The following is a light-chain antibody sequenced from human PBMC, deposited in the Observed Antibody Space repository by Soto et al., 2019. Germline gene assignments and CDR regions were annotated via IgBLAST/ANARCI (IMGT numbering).Light chain of an antibody. CDR1: RSDIGAYNF. J-gene: IGLJ3*02. Sequence: QSALTQPASVSGSPGQSITISCTGTRSDIGAYNFVSWYQQHSGKAPKLVIYDVSNRPSGVSNRFSGSKSGNTASLTISGLQLEDEADYYCSSYTGSTTWVFGGGTKVTVL. CDR2: DVS. CDR3: SSYTGSTTWV. V-gene: IGLV2-14*01.